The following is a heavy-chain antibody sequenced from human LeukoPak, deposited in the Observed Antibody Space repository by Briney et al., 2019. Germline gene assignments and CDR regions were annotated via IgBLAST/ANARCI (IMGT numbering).Heavy chain of an antibody. J-gene: IGHJ6*03. V-gene: IGHV3-30*18. CDR1: GFTCSSYG. CDR3: AKDRLVLRYFDWLSSGPMDV. D-gene: IGHD3-9*01. CDR2: ISYDGSNK. Sequence: GGSLRLSCAASGFTCSSYGMHWVRQAPGKGLEWVAVISYDGSNKYYADSVKGRFTISRDNSKNTLYLQMNSLRAEDTAVYYCAKDRLVLRYFDWLSSGPMDVWGKGTTVTVSS.